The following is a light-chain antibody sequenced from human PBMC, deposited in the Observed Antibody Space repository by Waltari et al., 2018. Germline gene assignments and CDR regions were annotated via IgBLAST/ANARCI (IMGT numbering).Light chain of an antibody. CDR3: VLYIGSGIL. J-gene: IGLJ2*01. V-gene: IGLV8-61*01. CDR1: SVAVSSSPS. CDR2: STN. Sequence: QNVVTQEPSVSVSPGGTVTLTCGLSSVAVSSSPSPSWCQQTPGQSPRPLIYSTNARASGVPDRFSGYIPRNEAALSITGAQADDECDYYCVLYIGSGILYGGGTKLTVL.